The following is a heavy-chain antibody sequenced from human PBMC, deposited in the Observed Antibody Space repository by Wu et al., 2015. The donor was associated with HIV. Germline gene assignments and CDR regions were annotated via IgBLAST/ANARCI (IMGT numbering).Heavy chain of an antibody. J-gene: IGHJ3*01. V-gene: IGHV1-69*05. CDR2: IIPIFGTA. CDR1: GGTFSSYA. Sequence: QVQLVQSGAEVKKPGSSVKVSCKASGGTFSSYAISWVRQAPGQGLEWMGGIIPIFGTANYAQKFQGRVTITTDESTSTAYMELSSLRSEDTAVYYCARVGGGAQQLVLEGVRFELSWGQGTSGHRLF. CDR3: ARVGGGAQQLVLEGVRFELS. D-gene: IGHD6-13*01.